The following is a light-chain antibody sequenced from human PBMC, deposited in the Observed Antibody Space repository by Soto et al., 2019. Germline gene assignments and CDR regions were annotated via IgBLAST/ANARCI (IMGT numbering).Light chain of an antibody. CDR2: DVS. V-gene: IGLV2-11*01. J-gene: IGLJ3*02. CDR3: CSYAGSYTRWV. Sequence: QSALTQPRSVSGSPGQSVTVSCTGTRSDVGTYNFVSWYQQYPGKAPKLMIYDVSKRPSGVPDRFSGSKSGNTASLTISGLQAEDEADYHCCSYAGSYTRWVFGGGTKVT. CDR1: RSDVGTYNF.